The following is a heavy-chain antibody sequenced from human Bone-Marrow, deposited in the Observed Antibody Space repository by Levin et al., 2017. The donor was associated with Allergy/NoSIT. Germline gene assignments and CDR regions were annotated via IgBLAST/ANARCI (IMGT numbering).Heavy chain of an antibody. CDR1: GDSMRNYY. CDR2: IYYKGIT. D-gene: IGHD6-25*01. V-gene: IGHV4-59*08. Sequence: SQTLSLTCPVSGDSMRNYYWNWIRQPPGRGLEWIGNIYYKGITKYNPSLKSRVTIAIDTSNNQFSLNLRSVTATDTAIYYCARLWVSGNKLDSWGQGTLVTVSS. J-gene: IGHJ4*02. CDR3: ARLWVSGNKLDS.